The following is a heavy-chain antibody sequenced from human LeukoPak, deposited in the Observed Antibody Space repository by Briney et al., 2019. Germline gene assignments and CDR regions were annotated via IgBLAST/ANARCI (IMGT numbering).Heavy chain of an antibody. Sequence: GESLKISCKGSGYSFTSYWIGWVRQMPGKGLEWMGIIYPDDSDTRYSPSFQGQVTISADKSISTAYLQWSSLKASDTAMYYCARHGSRRANWGAAWSASWYFDLWGRGTLVTVSS. CDR3: ARHGSRRANWGAAWSASWYFDL. D-gene: IGHD7-27*01. V-gene: IGHV5-51*01. CDR2: IYPDDSDT. J-gene: IGHJ2*01. CDR1: GYSFTSYW.